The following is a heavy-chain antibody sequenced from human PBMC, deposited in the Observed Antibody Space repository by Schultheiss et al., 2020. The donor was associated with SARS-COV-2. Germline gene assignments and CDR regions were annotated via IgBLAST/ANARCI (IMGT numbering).Heavy chain of an antibody. J-gene: IGHJ4*02. CDR3: ARGPSPDYGYYFDY. D-gene: IGHD4-17*01. Sequence: GGSLRLSCAASGFTFSSYGMHWVRQAPGKGLEWVGRIRSKARNYATTYAASVKGRFIISRDESRNTSYLQMNSLRGEDTAVYYCARGPSPDYGYYFDYWGQGTLVTVSS. CDR1: GFTFSSYG. CDR2: IRSKARNYAT. V-gene: IGHV3-73*01.